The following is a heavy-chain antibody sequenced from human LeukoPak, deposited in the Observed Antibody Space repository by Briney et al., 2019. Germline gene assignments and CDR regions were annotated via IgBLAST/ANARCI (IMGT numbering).Heavy chain of an antibody. CDR2: IIPIFGTA. Sequence: ASVKVSCKASGGTFSSYAISWVRQAPGQGLEWMGGIIPIFGTANYAQKFQGRVTITADESTSTAYMELSSLRSEDTAVYYCARGSLTFGGVIAYAGWFDPWGQGTLVTVSS. CDR1: GGTFSSYA. CDR3: ARGSLTFGGVIAYAGWFDP. V-gene: IGHV1-69*13. J-gene: IGHJ5*02. D-gene: IGHD3-16*02.